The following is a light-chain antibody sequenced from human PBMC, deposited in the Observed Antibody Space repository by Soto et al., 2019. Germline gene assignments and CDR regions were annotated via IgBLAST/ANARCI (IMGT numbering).Light chain of an antibody. CDR3: QHYGYSLWT. Sequence: IVLTQPPGTLSLSPGERATLSCRASQSVSSSYLAWYQQKPGQAPRLLIYGVSSRPTGIPDRFSGSGSGTDFTLTITRLEPEDFAVYYCQHYGYSLWTFGQGTKVDIK. CDR2: GVS. V-gene: IGKV3-20*01. J-gene: IGKJ1*01. CDR1: QSVSSSY.